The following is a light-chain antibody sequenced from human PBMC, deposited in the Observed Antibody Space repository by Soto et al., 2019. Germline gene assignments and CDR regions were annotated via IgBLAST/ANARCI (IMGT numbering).Light chain of an antibody. CDR1: QSVSSY. CDR2: DAS. V-gene: IGKV3-11*01. Sequence: EFVLTQSPGTLSLSPGERATLSCRASQSVSSYLAWYQQKPGQAPRLLIYDASNRATGIPARFSGSGSGTDFTLTISSLEPEDFAVYYCQQRSNWLTFGGGTKVEIK. CDR3: QQRSNWLT. J-gene: IGKJ4*01.